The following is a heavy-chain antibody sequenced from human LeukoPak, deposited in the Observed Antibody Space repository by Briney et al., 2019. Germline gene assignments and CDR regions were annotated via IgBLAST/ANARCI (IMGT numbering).Heavy chain of an antibody. CDR2: ISAYNGNT. D-gene: IGHD3-22*01. Sequence: ASVKVSCKASGYTFTSYGISWVRQAPGQGLEWMGWISAYNGNTNYAQKLQGRVTMTTDTSTSTAYTGLRSLRSDDTAVYYCARDGSDYYDSSGFLYWGQGTLVTVSS. V-gene: IGHV1-18*01. CDR3: ARDGSDYYDSSGFLY. CDR1: GYTFTSYG. J-gene: IGHJ4*02.